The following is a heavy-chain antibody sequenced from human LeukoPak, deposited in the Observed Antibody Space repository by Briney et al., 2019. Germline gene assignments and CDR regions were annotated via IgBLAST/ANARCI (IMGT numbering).Heavy chain of an antibody. CDR1: GFTFSGSA. CDR2: IRSKANSYAT. Sequence: GGSLRLSCAASGFTFSGSAMHWVRQASGKGLEWVGRIRSKANSYATAYAASVKGRFTASRDDSKNTAYLQMNSLKTEDTAVYYCAKDGMATISYYFDYWGQGTLVTVSS. V-gene: IGHV3-73*01. D-gene: IGHD5-24*01. CDR3: AKDGMATISYYFDY. J-gene: IGHJ4*02.